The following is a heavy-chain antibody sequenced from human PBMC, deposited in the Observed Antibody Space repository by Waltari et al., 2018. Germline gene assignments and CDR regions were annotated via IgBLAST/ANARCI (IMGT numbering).Heavy chain of an antibody. J-gene: IGHJ4*02. CDR2: SEGGGSDT. CDR3: ARDLYDTGSGDYPGRDF. D-gene: IGHD1-26*01. V-gene: IGHV3-74*01. Sequence: EVQLVESGGVLVHPGGSLRLSCAASGFTFSNFWMHWVRQAAGKGRVWVCISEGGGSDTSYAGSGKGRFTISRDNTKNTLYLQMNSLRGEDTGVYYCARDLYDTGSGDYPGRDFWGQGTLVTVAS. CDR1: GFTFSNFW.